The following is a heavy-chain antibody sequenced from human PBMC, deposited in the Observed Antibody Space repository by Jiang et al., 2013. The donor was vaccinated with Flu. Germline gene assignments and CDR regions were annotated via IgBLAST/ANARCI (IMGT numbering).Heavy chain of an antibody. CDR2: IYYSGST. J-gene: IGHJ5*02. Sequence: PGLVKPSETLSLTCTVSGGSISSSSYYWGWIRQPPGKGLEWIGSIYYSGSTYYNPSLKSRVTISVDTSKNQFSLKLSSVTAADTAVYYCARQGRLRNNWFDPWGQGTLVTVSS. CDR3: ARQGRLRNNWFDP. V-gene: IGHV4-39*01. D-gene: IGHD6-25*01. CDR1: GGSISSSSYY.